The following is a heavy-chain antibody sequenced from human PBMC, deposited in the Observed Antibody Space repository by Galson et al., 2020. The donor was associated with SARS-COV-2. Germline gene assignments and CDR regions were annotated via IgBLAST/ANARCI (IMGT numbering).Heavy chain of an antibody. J-gene: IGHJ1*01. D-gene: IGHD2-15*01. CDR3: ARNGRDCSGGICYAAEYFQY. V-gene: IGHV3-11*06. Sequence: GESLKISCAASGFTFSDYYMSWIRQAPGKGLEWISYISSSGSYTNYADSVKGRFTISRDNAKNSLYLQMNSLRAEDTALYFCARNGRDCSGGICYAAEYFQYWGQGNPVTVSS. CDR1: GFTFSDYY. CDR2: ISSSGSYT.